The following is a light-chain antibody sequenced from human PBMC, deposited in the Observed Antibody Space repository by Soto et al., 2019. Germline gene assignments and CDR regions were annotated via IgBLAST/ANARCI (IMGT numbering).Light chain of an antibody. CDR2: DAS. J-gene: IGKJ1*01. CDR1: QTISSW. CDR3: QQYNSYRT. V-gene: IGKV1-5*01. Sequence: DIHMTQSHSTLSATVGDRVTITCRASQTISSWLAWYQQKPGKAPKLLIYDASSLESGVPSRFSGSGSGTEFTLTISSLQPDDFATYYCQQYNSYRTFGQGAKVDI.